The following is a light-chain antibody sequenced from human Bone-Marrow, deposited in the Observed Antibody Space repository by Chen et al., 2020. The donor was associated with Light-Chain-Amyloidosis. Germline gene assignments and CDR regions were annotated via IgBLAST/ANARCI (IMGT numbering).Light chain of an antibody. CDR3: SSYSSGSTFVI. CDR2: EVS. J-gene: IGLJ2*01. Sequence: QSALTQPPSVSGSPGQSVTISCTGASSDVGYYNRVSWYQQPPGTVPKLLIYEVSNRPAGVPDHFSASKSGNTASLTISGLQAEDEADYYCSSYSSGSTFVIFGGGTKLTVL. CDR1: SSDVGYYNR. V-gene: IGLV2-18*02.